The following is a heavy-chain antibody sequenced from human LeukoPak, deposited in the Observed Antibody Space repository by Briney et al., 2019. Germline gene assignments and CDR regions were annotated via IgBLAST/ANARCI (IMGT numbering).Heavy chain of an antibody. D-gene: IGHD2-15*01. J-gene: IGHJ4*02. CDR3: AKIVTGTIEVVVAADY. Sequence: YADSVKGRFTISRDNSKNTLYLQMNSLSAEDTAVYYCAKIVTGTIEVVVAADYWGQGTLVTVSS. V-gene: IGHV3-23*01.